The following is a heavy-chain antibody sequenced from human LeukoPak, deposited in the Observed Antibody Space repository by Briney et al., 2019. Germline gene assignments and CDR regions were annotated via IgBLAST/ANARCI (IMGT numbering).Heavy chain of an antibody. J-gene: IGHJ2*01. CDR3: ARVGDHFHWNLDL. Sequence: GGSLRLSCAASGFTVSTKYMNWVRQAPGKGLEWVSIIYSGATTYYADYVKGRFTISRDTSKNNVSLKMNSLRAEDTDVYFCARVGDHFHWNLDLWGRGTMVTVSS. CDR2: IYSGATT. V-gene: IGHV3-53*01. CDR1: GFTVSTKY. D-gene: IGHD3-3*02.